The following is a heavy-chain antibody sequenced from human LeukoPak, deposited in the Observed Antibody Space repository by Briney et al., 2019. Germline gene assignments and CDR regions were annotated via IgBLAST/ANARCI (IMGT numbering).Heavy chain of an antibody. D-gene: IGHD6-13*01. Sequence: PGGSLRLSCAASGFTFSDYFMTWIRQAPGKGLEWVSYISSSGSTIYYADSVKGRFTISRDNAKNSLYLQMNSLRAEDTAVYYCARVGYSSSWVPTYYFDYWGQGTLVTVSS. CDR1: GFTFSDYF. V-gene: IGHV3-11*01. J-gene: IGHJ4*02. CDR2: ISSSGSTI. CDR3: ARVGYSSSWVPTYYFDY.